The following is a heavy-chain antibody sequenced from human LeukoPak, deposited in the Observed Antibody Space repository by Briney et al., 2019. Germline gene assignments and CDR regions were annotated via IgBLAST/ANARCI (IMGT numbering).Heavy chain of an antibody. J-gene: IGHJ4*02. V-gene: IGHV4-34*01. CDR3: ARGLFF. Sequence: PSETLSLTCAVYGGSFSGYYWSWIRQPPGKGLEWIREINHSGSTNYNPSLKSRVTISVDTSKNQFSLKLSSVTAADTAVYYCARGLFFWGQGTLVTVSS. CDR1: GGSFSGYY. CDR2: INHSGST.